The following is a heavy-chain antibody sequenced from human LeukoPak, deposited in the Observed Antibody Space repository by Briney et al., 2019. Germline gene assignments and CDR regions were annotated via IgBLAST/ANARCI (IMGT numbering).Heavy chain of an antibody. V-gene: IGHV3-23*01. J-gene: IGHJ5*02. CDR3: ARDGGLRFLEWLLS. CDR2: ISGSGGRT. D-gene: IGHD3-3*01. Sequence: GGSLRLSCVGSGFISSNYAMSWVRQAPGKGLEWVSIISGSGGRTYYADSVKGRFTVSRDNSKNTLYLQMNSLRAEDTAVYYCARDGGLRFLEWLLSWGQGTLVTVSS. CDR1: GFISSNYA.